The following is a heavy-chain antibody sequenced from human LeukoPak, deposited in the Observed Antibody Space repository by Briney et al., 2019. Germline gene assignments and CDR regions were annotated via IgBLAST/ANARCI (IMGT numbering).Heavy chain of an antibody. CDR3: ARENSSSWYLDAFDI. CDR2: INPSGGST. D-gene: IGHD6-13*01. V-gene: IGHV1-46*01. J-gene: IGHJ3*02. CDR1: GYTFTGYY. Sequence: ASVKVSCKASGYTFTGYYMHWVRQAPGQGLEWMGIINPSGGSTSYAQKFQGRVTMTRDTSTSTVYMELSSLRSEDTAVYYCARENSSSWYLDAFDIRGQGTMVTVSS.